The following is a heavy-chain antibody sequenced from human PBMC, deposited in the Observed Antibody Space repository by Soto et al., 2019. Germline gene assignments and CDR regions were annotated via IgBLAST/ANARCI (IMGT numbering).Heavy chain of an antibody. CDR1: GFTFSSYG. CDR3: AKNRYSSGWYCFDY. D-gene: IGHD6-19*01. V-gene: IGHV3-33*06. J-gene: IGHJ4*01. CDR2: IWYDGNNK. Sequence: PGGSLRLSCAASGFTFSSYGMHWVRQAPGKGLEWVAVIWYDGNNKYYADSVKGRFTISRDNSKNTLYLQMNSLRAEDTAVYYCAKNRYSSGWYCFDYWGHGTLVTVSS.